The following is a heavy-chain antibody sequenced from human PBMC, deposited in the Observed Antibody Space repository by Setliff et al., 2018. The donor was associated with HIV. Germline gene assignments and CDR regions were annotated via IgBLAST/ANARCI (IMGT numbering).Heavy chain of an antibody. CDR1: GGSINSHY. Sequence: PSETLSLTCTVSGGSINSHYWSWVRQPPGKGLEWIGSIYYSRNTNYNPSLKSRVTISVETSKNQFSLKLNSVTAADTAVYYCARDPEGLYCTSASCQGGCFDPWGQGTLVTVSS. CDR3: ARDPEGLYCTSASCQGGCFDP. CDR2: IYYSRNT. V-gene: IGHV4-59*11. J-gene: IGHJ5*02. D-gene: IGHD2-2*01.